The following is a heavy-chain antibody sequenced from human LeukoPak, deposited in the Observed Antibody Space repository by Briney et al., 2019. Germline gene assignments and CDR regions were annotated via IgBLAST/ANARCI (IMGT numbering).Heavy chain of an antibody. CDR1: GGSISSGSYY. V-gene: IGHV4-61*02. CDR3: ARDAGWNYVKAYYFDY. CDR2: IYTSGST. J-gene: IGHJ4*02. Sequence: SQTLSLTCTVSGGSISSGSYYWSWIRQPAGKGLEWIGRIYTSGSTNYNPSLKSRVTISVDTSKNQFSLKLSSVTAADTAVYYCARDAGWNYVKAYYFDYWGQGTLVTVSS. D-gene: IGHD1-7*01.